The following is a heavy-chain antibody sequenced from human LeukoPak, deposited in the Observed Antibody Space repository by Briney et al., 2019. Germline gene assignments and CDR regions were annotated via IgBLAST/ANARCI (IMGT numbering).Heavy chain of an antibody. J-gene: IGHJ6*02. V-gene: IGHV3-21*01. D-gene: IGHD2-21*01. CDR2: ISSSSSYI. CDR1: GFTFSSYS. Sequence: PGGSLRLSCAASGFTFSSYSMNWVRQAPGKGLEWVSSISSSSSYIYYADSVKGPFTISRDNAKNSLYLQMNSLRAEDTAVYYCARGSVVGMDVWGQGTTVTVSS. CDR3: ARGSVVGMDV.